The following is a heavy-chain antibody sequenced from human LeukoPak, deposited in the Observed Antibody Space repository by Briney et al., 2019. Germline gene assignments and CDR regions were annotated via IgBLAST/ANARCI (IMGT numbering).Heavy chain of an antibody. D-gene: IGHD3-10*01. CDR3: ARDYGDYYGLPYYFDY. CDR1: GFTFSSYS. V-gene: IGHV3-48*01. J-gene: IGHJ4*02. Sequence: PGGSLRLSCAASGFTFSSYSMNWVRQAPGKGLEWVSYISSSSSTIYYADSVQGRFTISRDNAKNSLYLQMNSLRGEDTAVYYCARDYGDYYGLPYYFDYWGQGTLVTVSS. CDR2: ISSSSSTI.